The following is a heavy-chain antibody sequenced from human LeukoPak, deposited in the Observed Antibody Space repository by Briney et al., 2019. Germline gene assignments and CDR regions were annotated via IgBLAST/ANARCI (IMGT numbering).Heavy chain of an antibody. J-gene: IGHJ3*01. Sequence: QPGGSLRLSCAASGFTFSSYAMSWVRQAPGKGLEWVSSITGGGIGTSYADSVKGRFTVYRDNSKNTLYLQMNSLRAGDTAVYYCAKDPNGDYVGAFDSWGQGTSVTVSS. CDR3: AKDPNGDYVGAFDS. CDR2: ITGGGIGT. V-gene: IGHV3-23*01. D-gene: IGHD4-17*01. CDR1: GFTFSSYA.